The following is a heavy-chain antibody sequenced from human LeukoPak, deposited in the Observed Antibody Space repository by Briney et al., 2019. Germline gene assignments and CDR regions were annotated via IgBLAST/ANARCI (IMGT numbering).Heavy chain of an antibody. J-gene: IGHJ4*02. CDR1: GGSIRSGGYY. V-gene: IGHV4-30-2*01. D-gene: IGHD1-26*01. CDR3: ARGVGATGIHLFDY. CDR2: IYHSGST. Sequence: SETLSLTCTVSGGSIRSGGYYWSWIRQPPGKGLEWIGYIYHSGSTYYNPSLKSRVTISVDRSKNQFSLKLSSVTAADTAVYYCARGVGATGIHLFDYWGQGTLVTVSS.